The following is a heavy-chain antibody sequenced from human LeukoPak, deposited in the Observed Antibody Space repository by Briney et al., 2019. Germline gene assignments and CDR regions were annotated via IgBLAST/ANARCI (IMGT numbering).Heavy chain of an antibody. CDR1: GFTFSIYN. D-gene: IGHD5-12*01. V-gene: IGHV3-30*04. CDR3: AKEGIYRHFDY. J-gene: IGHJ4*02. CDR2: LSYDGRNV. Sequence: GRSLRLSCAASGFTFSIYNIHWVRRAPGKGLEWVAVLSYDGRNVYYGDSVKGRFTISRDNSKNTLYLQMNSLRAEDTAVYYCAKEGIYRHFDYWGQGTLVTVSS.